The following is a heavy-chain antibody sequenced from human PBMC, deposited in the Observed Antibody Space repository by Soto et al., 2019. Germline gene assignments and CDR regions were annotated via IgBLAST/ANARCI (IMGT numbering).Heavy chain of an antibody. CDR2: MSGSGGST. D-gene: IGHD2-21*02. Sequence: GGSLRLSCAASGFTFSSYAMSWVRQAPGKGLEWVSAMSGSGGSTYYADSVKGRFTISRDNSKNTLYLQMNSLRAEDTAVYYCAKVRGDPYYFDYWGQGTLVTVSS. J-gene: IGHJ4*02. CDR1: GFTFSSYA. V-gene: IGHV3-23*01. CDR3: AKVRGDPYYFDY.